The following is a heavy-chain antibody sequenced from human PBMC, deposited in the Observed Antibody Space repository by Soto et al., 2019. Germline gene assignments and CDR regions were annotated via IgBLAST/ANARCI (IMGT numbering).Heavy chain of an antibody. J-gene: IGHJ4*02. CDR1: GGSISSSSYY. CDR2: IYYSGST. V-gene: IGHV4-39*07. D-gene: IGHD2-2*01. CDR3: ARVPDY. Sequence: SETLSLTCTGSGGSISSSSYYWGWIRQPPGKGLEWVGSIYYSGSTYYNPSLKSRVTISIDTSKNQFSLKLSSVTAADTAVYYCARVPDYWGQGILVTVSS.